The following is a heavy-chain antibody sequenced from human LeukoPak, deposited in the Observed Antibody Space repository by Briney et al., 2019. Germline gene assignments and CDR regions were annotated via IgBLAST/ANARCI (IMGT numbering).Heavy chain of an antibody. CDR2: INPRGST. CDR1: GGSFSGYY. CDR3: ARRRLGYYFDY. D-gene: IGHD5-24*01. J-gene: IGHJ4*02. V-gene: IGHV4-34*01. Sequence: SETLSLTXGVYGGSFSGYYWSWIRQPPGKGLEWIGEINPRGSTNYNPSLKSRVTLSADTSKNQFSLTLNSVTAADTAVYYCARRRLGYYFDYWGQGTLVTVSS.